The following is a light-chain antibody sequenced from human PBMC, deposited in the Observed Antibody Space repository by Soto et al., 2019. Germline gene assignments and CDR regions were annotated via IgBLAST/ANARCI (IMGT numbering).Light chain of an antibody. Sequence: EIGLPQSPGTLSLSPGERATLSCRASQSVSSSYLAWYQQKPGQAPRLLIYGASSRATGIPDRFSGSGSGTDFTLTISRLEPEDFAVYYCQQSGSSPPTFGQGTKV. CDR3: QQSGSSPPT. CDR2: GAS. CDR1: QSVSSSY. J-gene: IGKJ1*01. V-gene: IGKV3-20*01.